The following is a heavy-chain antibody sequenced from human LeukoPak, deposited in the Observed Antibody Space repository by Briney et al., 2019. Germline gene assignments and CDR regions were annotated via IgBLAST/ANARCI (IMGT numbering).Heavy chain of an antibody. Sequence: ETLSLTCAVYGGSFSGYYWSWVRQAPGKGLEWVSAISGSGGSTYYADSVKGRFTISRDNSKNTLYLQMNSLRAEDTAVYYCAKSSSYDSSGYPDYWGQGTLVTVSS. D-gene: IGHD3-22*01. CDR1: GGSFSGYY. J-gene: IGHJ4*02. CDR2: ISGSGGST. CDR3: AKSSSYDSSGYPDY. V-gene: IGHV3-23*01.